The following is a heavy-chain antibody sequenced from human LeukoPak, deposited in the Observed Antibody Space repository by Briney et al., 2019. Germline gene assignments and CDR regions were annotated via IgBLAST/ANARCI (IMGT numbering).Heavy chain of an antibody. J-gene: IGHJ4*02. Sequence: SETLSLTCAVYGGSFSGYYWSWIRQPPGKGLEWIGEINHSGSTNYNPSLKSRVTISVDTSKNQFSLKLSSVTAADTAVYYCARGGYDYVRGSYRYTRFDYWGQGTLVTVSS. CDR3: ARGGYDYVRGSYRYTRFDY. CDR2: INHSGST. CDR1: GGSFSGYY. V-gene: IGHV4-34*01. D-gene: IGHD3-16*02.